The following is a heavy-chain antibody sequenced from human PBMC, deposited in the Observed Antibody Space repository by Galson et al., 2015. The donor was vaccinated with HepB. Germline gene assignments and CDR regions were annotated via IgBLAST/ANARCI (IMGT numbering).Heavy chain of an antibody. D-gene: IGHD1-26*01. CDR2: IYSGGST. CDR3: ASFWELPAQDAFDI. Sequence: SLRLSCAASGFTVSSNYMSWVRQAPGKGLEWVSVIYSGGSTYYADSVKGRFTISRDNSKNTLYLRMNSLRAEDTAVYYCASFWELPAQDAFDIWGQGTMVTVSS. CDR1: GFTVSSNY. V-gene: IGHV3-53*01. J-gene: IGHJ3*02.